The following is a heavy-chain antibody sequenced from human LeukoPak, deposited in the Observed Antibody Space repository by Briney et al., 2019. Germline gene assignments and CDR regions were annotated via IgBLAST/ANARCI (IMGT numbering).Heavy chain of an antibody. V-gene: IGHV3-30-3*01. CDR1: GFTFSSYA. J-gene: IGHJ6*02. D-gene: IGHD1-14*01. CDR2: ISYDGSNK. Sequence: GGSLRLSCAASGFTFSSYAMHWVRQAPGKGLEWVAVISYDGSNKYCADSVKGRFTISRDNSKNTLYLQMNSLRAEDTAVYYCARAASGESALLSRGNYYYYGMDVWGQGTTVTVSS. CDR3: ARAASGESALLSRGNYYYYGMDV.